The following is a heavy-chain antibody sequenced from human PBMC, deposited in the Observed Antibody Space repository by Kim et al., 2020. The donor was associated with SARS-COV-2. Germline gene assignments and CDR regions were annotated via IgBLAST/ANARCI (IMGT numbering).Heavy chain of an antibody. D-gene: IGHD1-1*01. Sequence: GGSLRLSCTTSGFTFGDYAVSWFRQAPGKGLEWLGFIRSKAQGGTTECAASVRGRFSISGDDSKRTADLQMNGLETEDTGIYYCARSGQLSTYYGVDVWGQGTTVIVSS. CDR3: ARSGQLSTYYGVDV. CDR2: IRSKAQGGTT. CDR1: GFTFGDYA. V-gene: IGHV3-49*03. J-gene: IGHJ6*02.